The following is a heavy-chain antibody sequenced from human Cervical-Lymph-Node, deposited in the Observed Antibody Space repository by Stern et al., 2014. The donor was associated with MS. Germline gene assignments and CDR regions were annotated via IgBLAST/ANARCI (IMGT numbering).Heavy chain of an antibody. CDR3: AREDYRNYSPHIDY. Sequence: VKLVETGGGVVQPGRSLRLSCAASGFSFTGHTMHWVRQAPGKGLESVTSISYDGSKKQYAGSVKGRFTISRDTSKNTLYLQMNSLRVEDTALYYCAREDYRNYSPHIDYWGQGTLVTVSS. CDR1: GFSFTGHT. J-gene: IGHJ4*02. CDR2: ISYDGSKK. V-gene: IGHV3-30-3*01. D-gene: IGHD4-11*01.